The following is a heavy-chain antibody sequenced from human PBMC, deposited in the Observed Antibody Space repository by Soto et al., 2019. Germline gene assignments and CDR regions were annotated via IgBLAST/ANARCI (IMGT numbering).Heavy chain of an antibody. CDR3: ARGRRSGSSGDYFDY. CDR1: GGSISSGGYY. V-gene: IGHV4-31*03. D-gene: IGHD6-6*01. Sequence: QVHLQESGPGLVNPSQTLSLTCTVSGGSISSGGYYWSWLRQHPGKGLEWIGYIYYRGSTYYNPALNGRVTLSVATSNNQFTLKLSTVTAADTAVYYCARGRRSGSSGDYFDYWGQGTLVTVSS. CDR2: IYYRGST. J-gene: IGHJ4*02.